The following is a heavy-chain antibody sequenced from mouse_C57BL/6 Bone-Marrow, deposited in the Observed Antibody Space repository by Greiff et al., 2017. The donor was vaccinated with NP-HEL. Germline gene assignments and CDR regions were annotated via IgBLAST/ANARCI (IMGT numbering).Heavy chain of an antibody. V-gene: IGHV1-42*01. Sequence: VQLKQSGPELVKPGASVKISCKASGYSFTGYYMNWVKQSPEKSLEWIGEINPSAGGTTYNQKFKAKATLTVDKSSSTAYMQLRSLTSEDAAGYDYASASGYANYDDGDQGTTLTVS. CDR1: GYSFTGYY. J-gene: IGHJ2*01. D-gene: IGHD2-2*01. CDR3: ASASGYANYDD. CDR2: INPSAGGT.